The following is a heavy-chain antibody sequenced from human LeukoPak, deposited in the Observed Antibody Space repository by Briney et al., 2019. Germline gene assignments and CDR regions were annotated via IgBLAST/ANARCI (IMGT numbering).Heavy chain of an antibody. J-gene: IGHJ4*02. Sequence: ASVKVSCKASGYTFTGYYMHWVRQAPGQGLEWMGWINPNSGGTNYAQKLQGRVTMTTDTSTSTAYMELRSLRSDDTAVYYCARGETVATILPLFYWGQGTLVTVSS. CDR3: ARGETVATILPLFY. D-gene: IGHD5-12*01. CDR1: GYTFTGYY. CDR2: INPNSGGT. V-gene: IGHV1-2*02.